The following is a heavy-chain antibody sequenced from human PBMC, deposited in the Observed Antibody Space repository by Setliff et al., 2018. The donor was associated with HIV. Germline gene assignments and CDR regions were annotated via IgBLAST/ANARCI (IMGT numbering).Heavy chain of an antibody. CDR3: ARSRDIVVVPAAPRGAFDI. CDR1: GDTFATYV. D-gene: IGHD2-2*01. Sequence: SVKVSCKGSGDTFATYVVSWVRQAPGQGLEWMGGRSPIFSTTNYAQKFQGRVTITADESTSTAYMELSSLRSEDTAVYYCARSRDIVVVPAAPRGAFDIWGQGTMVTVSS. J-gene: IGHJ3*02. V-gene: IGHV1-69*13. CDR2: RSPIFSTT.